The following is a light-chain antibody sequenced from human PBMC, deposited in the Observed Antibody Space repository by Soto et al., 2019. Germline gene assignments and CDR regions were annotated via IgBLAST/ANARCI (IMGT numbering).Light chain of an antibody. CDR2: AAS. CDR3: QQYSTSPWT. J-gene: IGKJ1*01. V-gene: IGKV3-20*01. CDR1: QSVRSNY. Sequence: EIVLTQSPGTLTLSPGERATLSCRASQSVRSNYLAWYQQGPGQAPMLLIFAASSRATGIPDRFSGSGSGTDFTLTISRLEPEDFAVYYCQQYSTSPWTCGQGTKVDIK.